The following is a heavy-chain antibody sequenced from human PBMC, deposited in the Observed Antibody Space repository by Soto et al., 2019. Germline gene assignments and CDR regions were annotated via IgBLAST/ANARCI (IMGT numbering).Heavy chain of an antibody. CDR1: GFTFRSYS. CDR3: AREGWPLLQTGMDV. CDR2: ISSSNRTI. D-gene: IGHD2-15*01. V-gene: IGHV3-48*02. Sequence: EVQLVESGGGLKQPGGSLRLSCAASGFTFRSYSMNWVRQAPGKGLEWVSYISSSNRTINYADSVKGRFIISRDNAKNSLYLQMHSLRDEDTAVSYCAREGWPLLQTGMDVWGQGTTVTVSS. J-gene: IGHJ6*02.